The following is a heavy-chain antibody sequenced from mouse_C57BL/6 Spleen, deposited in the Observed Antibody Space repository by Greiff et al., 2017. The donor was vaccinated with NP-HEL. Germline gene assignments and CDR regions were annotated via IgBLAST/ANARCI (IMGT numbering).Heavy chain of an antibody. J-gene: IGHJ4*01. CDR1: GFTFSDYG. Sequence: EVMLVESGGGLVKPGGSLKLSCAASGFTFSDYGMHWVRQAPEKGLEWVAYISSGSSTIYYADTVKGRFTISRDNAKNTLFLQMTSLRSEDTDMYYCARRALMGGLRRDYYARDDWGKGTSVTVSS. CDR3: ARRALMGGLRRDYYARDD. CDR2: ISSGSSTI. V-gene: IGHV5-17*01. D-gene: IGHD2-4*01.